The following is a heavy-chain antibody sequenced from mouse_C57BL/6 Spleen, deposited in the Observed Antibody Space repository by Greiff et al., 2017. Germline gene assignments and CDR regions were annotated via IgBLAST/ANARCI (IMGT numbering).Heavy chain of an antibody. CDR3: LSAYYSNSYAMDY. J-gene: IGHJ4*01. CDR2: IDPANGNT. V-gene: IGHV14-3*01. Sequence: EVQLQQSVAELVRPGASVKLSCTASGFNIKNTYMPWVKQRPEQGLEWIGRIDPANGNTKYAPKFQGKATITADPPSNTAYLQLSSLTSEDTASYYCLSAYYSNSYAMDYWGQGTSVTVSS. CDR1: GFNIKNTY. D-gene: IGHD2-5*01.